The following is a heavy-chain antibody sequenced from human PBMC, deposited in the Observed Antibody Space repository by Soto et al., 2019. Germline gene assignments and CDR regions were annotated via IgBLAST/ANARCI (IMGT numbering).Heavy chain of an antibody. V-gene: IGHV3-21*01. CDR1: GFTFSSYT. Sequence: GSLRLSCAASGFTFSSYTMNWVRQAPGRGLEWVSSIGTSSSYIYYADSVKGRFTISRDNAKNSLFLQMNSLRADDTAVYYCARDSVRDYLYYYYGMDVWGQGTTVTVSS. D-gene: IGHD4-17*01. CDR2: IGTSSSYI. J-gene: IGHJ6*02. CDR3: ARDSVRDYLYYYYGMDV.